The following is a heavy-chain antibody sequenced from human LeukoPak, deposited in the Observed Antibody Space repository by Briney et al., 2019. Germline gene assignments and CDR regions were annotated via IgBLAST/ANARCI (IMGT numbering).Heavy chain of an antibody. CDR1: GGTFSSYT. V-gene: IGHV1-69*08. CDR2: IIPMLGKA. J-gene: IGHJ4*02. D-gene: IGHD1-26*01. Sequence: GASVKVSCKASGGTFSSYTISWVRQAPGQGLEWMGSIIPMLGKANNAQKFQGRVTITGDKSTSTAYMELSSLRSEDRSVYYCARDLAGAVDYWGQGTLVTVSS. CDR3: ARDLAGAVDY.